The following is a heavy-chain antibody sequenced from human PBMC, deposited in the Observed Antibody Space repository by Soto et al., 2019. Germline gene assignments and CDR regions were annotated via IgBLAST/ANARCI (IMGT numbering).Heavy chain of an antibody. V-gene: IGHV5-10-1*01. Sequence: EVQLVQSGAEVKKPGESLRISCKGSGYSFTSYWISWVRQMPGKGLEWMGRIDPSDSYTNYSPSFQGHVTISADKSIITAYLQWSSLKASDTAMYYCSLVLVPAAAKGGEEDYWGQGTLVTVSS. J-gene: IGHJ4*02. CDR2: IDPSDSYT. CDR1: GYSFTSYW. CDR3: SLVLVPAAAKGGEEDY. D-gene: IGHD2-2*01.